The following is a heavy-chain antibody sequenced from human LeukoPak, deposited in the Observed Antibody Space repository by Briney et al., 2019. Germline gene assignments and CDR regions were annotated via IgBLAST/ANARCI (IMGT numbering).Heavy chain of an antibody. CDR2: ISYDGSNK. D-gene: IGHD2-15*01. CDR3: ANSGLNRFEY. V-gene: IGHV3-30*18. Sequence: GGSLRLSCAASRFTFSSYGMHWVRQAPGKGLEWVAVISYDGSNKYYADSVKGRFSISRDNSKNTLYLQVNSLRADDTAVYYCANSGLNRFEYWGQGALVTVSS. CDR1: RFTFSSYG. J-gene: IGHJ4*02.